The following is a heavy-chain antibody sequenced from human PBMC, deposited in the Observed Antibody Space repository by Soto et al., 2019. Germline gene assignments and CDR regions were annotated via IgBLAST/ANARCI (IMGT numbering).Heavy chain of an antibody. Sequence: SETLSLTCAVYGGSFSGYYWSWIRQPPGKGLEWIGEINHSGSTNYNPSLKSRVTISVDTSKNQFSLKLSSVTAADTAVYYCARGDYDYVWGSYRPQGFDPWGQGTLGTVSS. V-gene: IGHV4-34*01. D-gene: IGHD3-16*02. CDR2: INHSGST. J-gene: IGHJ5*02. CDR1: GGSFSGYY. CDR3: ARGDYDYVWGSYRPQGFDP.